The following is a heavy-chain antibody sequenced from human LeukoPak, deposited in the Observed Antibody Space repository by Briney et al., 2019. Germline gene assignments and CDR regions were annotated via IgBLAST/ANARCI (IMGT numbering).Heavy chain of an antibody. CDR3: AELGITMIGGV. CDR2: ISSSGSTI. Sequence: GGSLRLSCAASGFTFSSYEMNWVRQAPGKGLEWVSYISSSGSTIYYADSVKGRFTITRDNAKNSLYLQMNSLRAEDTAVYYCAELGITMIGGVLGKGTTVTISS. D-gene: IGHD3-10*02. CDR1: GFTFSSYE. J-gene: IGHJ6*04. V-gene: IGHV3-48*03.